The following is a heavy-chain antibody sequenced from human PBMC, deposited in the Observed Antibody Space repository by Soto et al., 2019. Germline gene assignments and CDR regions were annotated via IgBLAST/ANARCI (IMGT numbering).Heavy chain of an antibody. CDR2: ISAYNGNT. CDR1: GYTFTSYG. CDR3: ARVLGSSSWTNVFDP. D-gene: IGHD6-13*01. J-gene: IGHJ5*02. V-gene: IGHV1-18*01. Sequence: QVQLVQSGAEVKKPGASVKVSCKASGYTFTSYGISWVRQAPGQGLEWMGWISAYNGNTNYAQKLQGRGTMTTDTTXNTAYMELRSLRADDTAVYYCARVLGSSSWTNVFDPWGQGTLVPVSS.